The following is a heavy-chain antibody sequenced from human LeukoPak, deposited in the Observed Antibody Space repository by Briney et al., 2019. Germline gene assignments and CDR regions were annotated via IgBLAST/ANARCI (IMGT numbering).Heavy chain of an antibody. J-gene: IGHJ5*02. CDR3: AKSIVEWLLRGDWFDP. Sequence: GGSLRLPCAASRFAFSTFAMSGVRDAPGKGLEWLSSIRTDGGSTFQAASVKGRFAISRDNSKNTLYPQMNRLGVEDTAVYYCAKSIVEWLLRGDWFDPWGQGTLVTVSS. D-gene: IGHD6-19*01. V-gene: IGHV3-23*01. CDR1: RFAFSTFA. CDR2: IRTDGGST.